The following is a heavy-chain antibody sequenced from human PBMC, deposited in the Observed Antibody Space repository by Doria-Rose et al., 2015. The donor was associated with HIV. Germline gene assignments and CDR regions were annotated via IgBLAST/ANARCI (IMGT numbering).Heavy chain of an antibody. CDR2: IFSDDER. CDR1: GVSLSSPGMG. J-gene: IGHJ4*02. CDR3: ARIKSSRWYHKYYFDF. D-gene: IGHD6-13*01. V-gene: IGHV2-26*01. Sequence: QVTLKESGPVLVKPTETLTLTCTVSGVSLSSPGMGVSWIRQPPGKALEWLANIFSDDERSYKTSLKSRLTIPRGTSESQVVLTMTDMDPVDTATYYCARIKSSRWYHKYYFDFWGQGTLVIVSA.